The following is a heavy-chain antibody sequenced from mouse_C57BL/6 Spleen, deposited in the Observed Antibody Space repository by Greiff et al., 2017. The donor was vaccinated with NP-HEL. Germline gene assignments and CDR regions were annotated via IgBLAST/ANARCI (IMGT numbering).Heavy chain of an antibody. CDR1: GYTFTSYW. D-gene: IGHD1-1*01. Sequence: VQLQQPGAELVKPGASVKLSCKASGYTFTSYWMHWVKQRPGRGLEWIGRIVPNSGGTKYNEKFKSKATLTVDKPSSTAYMQLSSLTSEDSAVYYCARKYYGSSYYAMDYWGQGTSVTVSS. CDR2: IVPNSGGT. J-gene: IGHJ4*01. CDR3: ARKYYGSSYYAMDY. V-gene: IGHV1-72*01.